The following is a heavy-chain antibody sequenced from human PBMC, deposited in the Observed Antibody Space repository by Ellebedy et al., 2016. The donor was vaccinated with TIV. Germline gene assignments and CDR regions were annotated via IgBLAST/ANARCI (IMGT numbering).Heavy chain of an antibody. CDR1: GYTFTSYY. CDR2: INPSGGST. J-gene: IGHJ5*02. D-gene: IGHD6-13*01. V-gene: IGHV1-46*01. CDR3: ARAGTGYSSSWYVNWFDP. Sequence: ASVKVSXXASGYTFTSYYMHWVRQAPGQGLEWMGIINPSGGSTSYAQKFQGRVTMTRDTSTSTVYMELSSLRSEDTAVYYCARAGTGYSSSWYVNWFDPWGQGTLVTVSS.